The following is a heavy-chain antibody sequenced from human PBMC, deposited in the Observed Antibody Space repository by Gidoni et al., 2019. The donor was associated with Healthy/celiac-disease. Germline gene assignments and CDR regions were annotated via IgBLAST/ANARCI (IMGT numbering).Heavy chain of an antibody. CDR2: IYTSGST. V-gene: IGHV4-61*02. CDR3: ASEAYSYYYYGMDV. Sequence: QVQLQESGPGLVKPSHTLSLTCTVSGGSISSGSYYWSWIRQPAGKGLEWIGRIYTSGSTNYNPSIKSRVTISVDTSKNQFSLKLSSVTAADTAVYYCASEAYSYYYYGMDVWGQGTTVTVSS. J-gene: IGHJ6*02. CDR1: GGSISSGSYY. D-gene: IGHD4-4*01.